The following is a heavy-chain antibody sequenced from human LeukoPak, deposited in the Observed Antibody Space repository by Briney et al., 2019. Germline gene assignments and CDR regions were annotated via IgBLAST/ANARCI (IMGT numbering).Heavy chain of an antibody. D-gene: IGHD2-15*01. V-gene: IGHV4-31*03. Sequence: SQTLSLTCTVSGGSISSGGYYWSWIRQHPGKGLEWIGYIYYSGSTYYNPSLKSRVTISVGTSKNQFSLKLSSVTAADTAVYYCARGPPVGYCSGGSCYSRDYYYYMDVWGKGTTVTVSS. CDR1: GGSISSGGYY. J-gene: IGHJ6*03. CDR2: IYYSGST. CDR3: ARGPPVGYCSGGSCYSRDYYYYMDV.